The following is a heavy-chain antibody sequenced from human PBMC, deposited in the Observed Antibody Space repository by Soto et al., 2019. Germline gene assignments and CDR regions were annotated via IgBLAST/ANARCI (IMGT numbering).Heavy chain of an antibody. D-gene: IGHD3-22*01. CDR1: GGSISSGGYS. CDR3: ASSYYDSSGSALRD. Sequence: QLQLQESGSGLVKPSQTLSLTCAVSGGSISSGGYSWSWIRQPPGKGLEWIGYIYHSGSTYYNPSLKSRVPISVDRSKNQFSLKLSSVTAADTAVYYCASSYYDSSGSALRDWGQGTLVIVSS. J-gene: IGHJ1*01. CDR2: IYHSGST. V-gene: IGHV4-30-2*01.